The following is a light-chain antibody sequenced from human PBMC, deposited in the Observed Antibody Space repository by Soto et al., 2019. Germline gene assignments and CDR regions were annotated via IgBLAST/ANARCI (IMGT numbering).Light chain of an antibody. V-gene: IGLV1-47*01. CDR3: AAWDDSLSGVV. CDR2: KNN. Sequence: QSVLTQPPSASGTPGQRVTISCSGSNSNIGGNYVYWYQQFPGTSPKLLIYKNNQRPSGVPDRFSGSKSGTSASLAISGLQSEDEADYYCAAWDDSLSGVVFGGGTKLTVL. J-gene: IGLJ2*01. CDR1: NSNIGGNY.